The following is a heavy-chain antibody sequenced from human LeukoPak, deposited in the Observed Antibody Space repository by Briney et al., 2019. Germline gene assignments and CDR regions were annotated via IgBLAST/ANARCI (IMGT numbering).Heavy chain of an antibody. D-gene: IGHD6-6*01. CDR1: GGSFSGYY. CDR3: ARGLAARRYYYYYMDV. V-gene: IGHV4-34*01. Sequence: SETLSLTCAVYGGSFSGYYWSWIRQPPGKGLEWIGEINHSGSTNCNPSLKSRVTISVDTSKNQFSLKLSSVTAADTAVYYCARGLAARRYYYYYMDVWGKGTTVTVSS. CDR2: INHSGST. J-gene: IGHJ6*03.